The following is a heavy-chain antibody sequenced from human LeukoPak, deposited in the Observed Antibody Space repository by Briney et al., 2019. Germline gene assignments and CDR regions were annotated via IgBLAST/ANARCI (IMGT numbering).Heavy chain of an antibody. Sequence: SETLSLTCTVSGGSISSYYWSWIRQPPGKGLEWIGYIHYSGGITYYNPSLKSRVTISVDTSKNQFSLSLSSVTAADTAVYYCARHGSYRYYFDYWGQGTLVTVSS. CDR2: IHYSGGIT. J-gene: IGHJ4*02. CDR3: ARHGSYRYYFDY. V-gene: IGHV4-59*08. D-gene: IGHD3-16*02. CDR1: GGSISSYY.